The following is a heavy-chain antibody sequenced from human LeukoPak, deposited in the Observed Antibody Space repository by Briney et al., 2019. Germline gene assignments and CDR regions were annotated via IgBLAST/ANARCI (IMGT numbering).Heavy chain of an antibody. CDR2: MFYRGST. CDR3: VRQGGWGGAASLIEF. Sequence: SETLSLTCTVSGVSITTSTHYRAWIRQPPGKGLEWIASMFYRGSTYYNASLRSRVTLSVDTSMNQFSLKLSSVTASDTATFYCVRQGGWGGAASLIEFWGQGILVTVSS. CDR1: GVSITTSTHY. J-gene: IGHJ4*02. V-gene: IGHV4-39*01. D-gene: IGHD2-15*01.